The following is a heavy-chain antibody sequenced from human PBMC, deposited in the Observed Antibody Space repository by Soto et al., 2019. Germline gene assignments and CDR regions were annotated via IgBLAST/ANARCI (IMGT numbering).Heavy chain of an antibody. CDR2: ISYDGSHK. CDR1: GFNFSTYG. Sequence: GGSLRLSCAASGFNFSTYGLHWVRQAPGRGLEWVAVISYDGSHKLSADSVKGRFTISRDNSKKTLYLQMNSLRAEDTAVYYCARAYEGDYFDYWGQGTLVTVSS. D-gene: IGHD3-22*01. CDR3: ARAYEGDYFDY. J-gene: IGHJ4*02. V-gene: IGHV3-30*03.